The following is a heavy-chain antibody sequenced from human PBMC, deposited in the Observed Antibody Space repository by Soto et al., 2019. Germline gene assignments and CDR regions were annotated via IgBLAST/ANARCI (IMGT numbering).Heavy chain of an antibody. CDR2: ISAYNGNT. J-gene: IGHJ6*02. Sequence: QVQLVQSGAEVKKPGASVKVSCKASGYTFTSYGISWVRQAPGQGLEWMGWISAYNGNTNYAQKLQGRVTMTTYTSTSTAYMELRSLRSDDTAVYYCARVPYYYDSSGQGYYYYYYGMDVWGQGTTVTVSS. CDR3: ARVPYYYDSSGQGYYYYYYGMDV. D-gene: IGHD3-22*01. V-gene: IGHV1-18*01. CDR1: GYTFTSYG.